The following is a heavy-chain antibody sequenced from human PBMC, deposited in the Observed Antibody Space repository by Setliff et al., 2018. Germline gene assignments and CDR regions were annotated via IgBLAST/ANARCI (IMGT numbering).Heavy chain of an antibody. CDR1: GGSISSYY. D-gene: IGHD6-13*01. CDR3: ARAGGGSSLTAYYYYYYMDV. CDR2: IYTSGST. J-gene: IGHJ6*03. V-gene: IGHV4-4*07. Sequence: SETLSLTCTVSGGSISSYYWSWIRQPAGKGLEWIGRIYTSGSTNYNPSLKSRVTMSVDTSKNQFSLKLSSVTAADTAVYYCARAGGGSSLTAYYYYYYMDVWGKGTTVTVS.